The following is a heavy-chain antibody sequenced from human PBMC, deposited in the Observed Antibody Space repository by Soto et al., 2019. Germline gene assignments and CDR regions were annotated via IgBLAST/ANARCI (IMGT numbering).Heavy chain of an antibody. Sequence: SQTLSLTCAISGDSVSSHSAAWNWIRQSPSRGLEWLGRTYYRSKWYNDYAVSVKSRITINPDTSKNQFSLQLNSVTPEDTAVYYCARDPLWAGTEYYYYGMDVWGQGTTVTVS. V-gene: IGHV6-1*01. J-gene: IGHJ6*02. CDR1: GDSVSSHSAA. CDR2: TYYRSKWYN. CDR3: ARDPLWAGTEYYYYGMDV. D-gene: IGHD6-19*01.